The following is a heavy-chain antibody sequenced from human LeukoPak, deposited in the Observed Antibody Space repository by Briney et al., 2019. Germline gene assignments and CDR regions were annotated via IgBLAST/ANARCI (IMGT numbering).Heavy chain of an antibody. V-gene: IGHV4-39*07. CDR2: IFFSGTT. J-gene: IGHJ4*02. CDR1: GGSISSSSYS. D-gene: IGHD2-15*01. CDR3: AGGGPVGLFEY. Sequence: SETLSLTCTVSGGSISSSSYSWAWIRQPPGKGLEWIGNIFFSGTTYYNPSLKSRVTISVDTSKNQFSLKLSSVTAADTAVYYCAGGGPVGLFEYWGQGNLVTVSS.